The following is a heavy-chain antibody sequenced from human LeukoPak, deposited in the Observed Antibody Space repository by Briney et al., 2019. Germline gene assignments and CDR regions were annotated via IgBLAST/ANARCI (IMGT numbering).Heavy chain of an antibody. Sequence: GRSLRLSCAASGLTFISYAMHWVRQAPGKGLEWVAVISYDGSNKYYADSVKGRFTISRDNSKNTLYLQMNSLRAEDTAVYYCARDDADIYYYGMDVWGQGTTVTVSS. J-gene: IGHJ6*02. CDR1: GLTFISYA. CDR3: ARDDADIYYYGMDV. CDR2: ISYDGSNK. V-gene: IGHV3-30-3*01.